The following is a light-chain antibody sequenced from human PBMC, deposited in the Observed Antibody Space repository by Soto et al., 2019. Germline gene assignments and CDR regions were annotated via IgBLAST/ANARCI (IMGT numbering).Light chain of an antibody. CDR1: QTITSSY. CDR2: GVS. Sequence: MVLTQSPGTLSLSPGERATLSCRASQTITSSYLAWYPQKPGQAPRLLISGVSSRATGVPDRFSGSGSGTDFTLTISRLEPEDFAVYYCQQYGSSPVTFGHGTKVDIK. J-gene: IGKJ1*01. CDR3: QQYGSSPVT. V-gene: IGKV3-20*01.